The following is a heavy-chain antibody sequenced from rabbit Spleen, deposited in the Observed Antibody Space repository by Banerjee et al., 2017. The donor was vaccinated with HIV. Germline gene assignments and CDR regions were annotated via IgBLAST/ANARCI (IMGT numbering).Heavy chain of an antibody. CDR3: ARGEASYNDALYL. V-gene: IGHV1S45*01. J-gene: IGHJ4*01. CDR2: IAAGSSAST. Sequence: QEQLEESGGDLVKPEGSLTITCTASGFSFSSSYWICWVRQAPGKGLEWIACIAAGSSASTYYASWAKGRFTISKTSSTTVTLQMTGLTVADTATYFCARGEASYNDALYLWGPGTLVTVS. D-gene: IGHD6-1*01. CDR1: GFSFSSSYW.